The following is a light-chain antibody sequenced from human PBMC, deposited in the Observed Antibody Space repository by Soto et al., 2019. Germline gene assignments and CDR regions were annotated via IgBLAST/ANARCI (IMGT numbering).Light chain of an antibody. J-gene: IGLJ2*01. Sequence: VVTQPPSASGTPGQRVTISCSGSSSNIGSNTVNWYQQLPGTAPKLLIYSNNQRPSGVPDRFSGSKSGTSASLAISGLQSDDEADYYCAAWDDSLNGVFGGGTKLTVL. CDR1: SSNIGSNT. CDR3: AAWDDSLNGV. CDR2: SNN. V-gene: IGLV1-44*01.